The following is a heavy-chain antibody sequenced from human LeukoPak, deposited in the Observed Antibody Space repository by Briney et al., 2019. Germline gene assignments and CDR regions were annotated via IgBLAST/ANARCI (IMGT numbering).Heavy chain of an antibody. CDR2: IDPSDSCT. Sequence: GESLKISCKGSGYSFTSYWISWVRQMPGKGLEWMGRIDPSDSCTNYSPSFQGHVTISTDKSISTAFLQWSSLKASDTAMYYCARWVRDFDYWGQGTLVTVSS. CDR3: ARWVRDFDY. D-gene: IGHD2-21*01. J-gene: IGHJ4*02. V-gene: IGHV5-10-1*01. CDR1: GYSFTSYW.